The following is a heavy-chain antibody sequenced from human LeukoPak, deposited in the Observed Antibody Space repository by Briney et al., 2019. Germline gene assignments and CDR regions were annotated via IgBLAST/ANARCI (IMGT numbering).Heavy chain of an antibody. D-gene: IGHD3-3*01. CDR1: GGSISSGGYY. Sequence: NPSETLSLTCSVSGGSISSGGYYWSWIRQHPGKGLEWIGYIYYSGSTYYNPSLKSRVTISVDTSKNQFSLKLSSVTAADTAVYDCARGVVIRDYYMDVWGKGTTVTVSS. J-gene: IGHJ6*03. CDR3: ARGVVIRDYYMDV. CDR2: IYYSGST. V-gene: IGHV4-31*03.